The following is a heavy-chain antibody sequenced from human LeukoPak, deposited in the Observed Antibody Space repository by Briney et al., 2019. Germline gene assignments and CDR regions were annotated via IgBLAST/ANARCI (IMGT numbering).Heavy chain of an antibody. Sequence: SETLYLTCTVSGGSISSSSYYWGWIRQPPGKGLEWIGSIYYSGSTYYNPSLKSRVTISVDTSKNQFSLKLSSVTAADTAVYYCARATDFPYFDYWGQGTLVTVSS. J-gene: IGHJ4*02. CDR1: GGSISSSSYY. CDR2: IYYSGST. D-gene: IGHD3-3*01. V-gene: IGHV4-39*07. CDR3: ARATDFPYFDY.